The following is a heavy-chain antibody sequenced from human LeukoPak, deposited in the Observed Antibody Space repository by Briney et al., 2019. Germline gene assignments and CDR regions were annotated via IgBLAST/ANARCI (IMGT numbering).Heavy chain of an antibody. CDR2: IYYSGST. J-gene: IGHJ6*02. CDR3: ARAPVHYYYYYGMDV. V-gene: IGHV4-31*03. CDR1: GVSISSGGYY. Sequence: SQTLSLTCTVSGVSISSGGYYWSCIRQHPGMGLEWIGYIYYSGSTYYNPSLKSRATISVDTSKNQFSLKLSSVTAADTAVYYCARAPVHYYYYYGMDVWGQGTTVTVSS.